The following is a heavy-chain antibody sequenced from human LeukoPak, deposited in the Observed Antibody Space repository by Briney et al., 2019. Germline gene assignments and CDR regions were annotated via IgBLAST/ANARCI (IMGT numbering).Heavy chain of an antibody. CDR2: ISAYNGQT. CDR3: ARDRPAGYSSSWYGLDMYV. D-gene: IGHD6-13*01. Sequence: ASVNVSYKASGYTFTSYGISWVRQAPAQRLEWMGWISAYNGQTNYAQKLRARVTMTTDTSTSTAYMERRSLRSDDTAVYYCARDRPAGYSSSWYGLDMYVWGKGTTVTISS. J-gene: IGHJ6*03. CDR1: GYTFTSYG. V-gene: IGHV1-18*01.